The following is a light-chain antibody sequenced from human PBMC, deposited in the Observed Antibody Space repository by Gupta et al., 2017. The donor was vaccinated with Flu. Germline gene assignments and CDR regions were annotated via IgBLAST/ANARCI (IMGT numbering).Light chain of an antibody. Sequence: PSTRAAAVGDRVTITCRASQSIRDWLAWYQQKPGKAPHLLIYKASTLESGVPSRFSGSGSGTEFTLTISSLQPDDFATYYCQQYETYTGTFGQGTKLEIK. V-gene: IGKV1-5*03. J-gene: IGKJ2*01. CDR1: QSIRDW. CDR3: QQYETYTGT. CDR2: KAS.